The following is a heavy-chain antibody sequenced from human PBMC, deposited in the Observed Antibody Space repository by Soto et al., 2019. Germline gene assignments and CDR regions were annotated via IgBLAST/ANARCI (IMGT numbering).Heavy chain of an antibody. V-gene: IGHV4-31*03. CDR3: ARDSIAARRYYYYYGMDV. Sequence: PSETLSLTCTVSGGSISSGGYYWSWIRQHPGKGLEWIGYIYYSGSTYYNPSLKSRVTISVDTSKNQFSLKLSSVTAADTAVYYCARDSIAARRYYYYYGMDVWGQGTTVTVS. D-gene: IGHD6-6*01. CDR2: IYYSGST. J-gene: IGHJ6*02. CDR1: GGSISSGGYY.